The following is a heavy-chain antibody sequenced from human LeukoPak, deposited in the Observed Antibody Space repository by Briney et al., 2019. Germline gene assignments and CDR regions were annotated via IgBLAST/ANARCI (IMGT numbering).Heavy chain of an antibody. J-gene: IGHJ5*02. CDR3: ATDNTVTLS. D-gene: IGHD4-11*01. V-gene: IGHV1-58*01. Sequence: SVKVSCKASGFTFRNSAVQWVRQAREQRLELIGWIVVSSGHTDYAQKFQERVTITRDMSTGTAYMHLSSLRSEDTAVYYCATDNTVTLSWGRGTLVSVSS. CDR2: IVVSSGHT. CDR1: GFTFRNSA.